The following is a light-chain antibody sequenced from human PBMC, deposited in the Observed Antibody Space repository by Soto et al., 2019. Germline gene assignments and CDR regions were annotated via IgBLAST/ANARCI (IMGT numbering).Light chain of an antibody. J-gene: IGKJ3*01. Sequence: IQMTQSPSSLSASVGDSVTITCRANQNIINYLNWYQQKPGKAPRLLIYAASSLQSGVPSRFSGGGSGTDFTLTVSSLQPEDLALYYCQQTFSTPFTFGPGTTVDFK. CDR3: QQTFSTPFT. CDR1: QNIINY. V-gene: IGKV1-39*01. CDR2: AAS.